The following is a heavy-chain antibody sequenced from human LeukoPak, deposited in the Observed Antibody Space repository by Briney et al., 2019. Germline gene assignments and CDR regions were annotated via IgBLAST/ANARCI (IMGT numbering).Heavy chain of an antibody. CDR2: ICGSDDNT. CDR1: GFTFSAHA. J-gene: IGHJ4*02. D-gene: IGHD2-2*01. V-gene: IGHV3-23*01. Sequence: GGSPGLSCAASGFTFSAHAMTWVRQAPGKGLEWVSVICGSDDNTYYADSVKGRFTISRDNSKNTLYLQMNSLRVDDTAIYYCAKTTSASCYHPLDYWGQGTLVTVSS. CDR3: AKTTSASCYHPLDY.